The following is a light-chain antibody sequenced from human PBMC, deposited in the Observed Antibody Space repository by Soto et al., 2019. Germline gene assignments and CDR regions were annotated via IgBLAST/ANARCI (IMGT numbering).Light chain of an antibody. J-gene: IGLJ1*01. CDR3: SSYTSSSTLYV. V-gene: IGLV2-14*01. CDR1: SSDVGGYNY. Sequence: QSVLTQPASVSGSPGQSITISCTGTSSDVGGYNYVSWYQHHPVKAPKLMIYEVSNRPSGVSDRFSGSRSGNTASLTISGLQAEDEADYYCSSYTSSSTLYVFGTGTKLTVL. CDR2: EVS.